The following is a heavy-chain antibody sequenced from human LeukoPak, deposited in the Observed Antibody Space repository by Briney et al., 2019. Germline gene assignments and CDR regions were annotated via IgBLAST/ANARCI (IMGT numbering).Heavy chain of an antibody. J-gene: IGHJ4*02. V-gene: IGHV3-66*02. CDR1: GFTVSSNY. D-gene: IGHD3-22*01. Sequence: PGGSLRLSCAASGFTVSSNYMSWVRQAPGKGLEWVSVIYSGRSTYYADSVKGRFTISRDKSKNTLYLQMNSLRAEDTAVYYCARDDSSGYHYRFDYWGQGTLVTVSS. CDR3: ARDDSSGYHYRFDY. CDR2: IYSGRST.